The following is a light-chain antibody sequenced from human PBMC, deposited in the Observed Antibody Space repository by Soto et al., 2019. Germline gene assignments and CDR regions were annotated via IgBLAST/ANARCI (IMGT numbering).Light chain of an antibody. CDR2: DAS. Sequence: EIVFPQSPATLSLYPGSRATLSCGASQSVSSSYLAWYQQKPGLAPRLLIYDASSRASGIPDRFSGSGSGTDFTLTISRLEPEDFALYYCQQYGSSPITFGQGTRLEV. J-gene: IGKJ5*01. V-gene: IGKV3D-20*01. CDR3: QQYGSSPIT. CDR1: QSVSSSY.